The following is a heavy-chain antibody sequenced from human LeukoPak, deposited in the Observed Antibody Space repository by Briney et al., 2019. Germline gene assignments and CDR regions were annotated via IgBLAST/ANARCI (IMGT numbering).Heavy chain of an antibody. CDR2: INPNSGGT. J-gene: IGHJ5*02. Sequence: ASVKVSCKASGYTFTGYYMHWVRQAPGQGLEWMGWINPNSGGTNYAQKLQGRVTMTTDTSTSTAYMELRSLRSDDTAVYYCARQRPPTYYDTPGWFDPWGQGTLVTVSS. CDR3: ARQRPPTYYDTPGWFDP. D-gene: IGHD3-9*01. V-gene: IGHV1-2*02. CDR1: GYTFTGYY.